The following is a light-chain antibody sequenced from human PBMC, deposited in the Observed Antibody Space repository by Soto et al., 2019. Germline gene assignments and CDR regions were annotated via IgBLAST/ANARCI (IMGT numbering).Light chain of an antibody. CDR3: CSFASSTTVI. CDR1: SSDVGNYNL. J-gene: IGLJ2*01. V-gene: IGLV2-23*02. CDR2: EVT. Sequence: QSALTQPASVSGSPGQSIAISCTGTSSDVGNYNLVSWYQQPPGEAPKLIIYEVTKRPSDVSNRFSGSKSGNTASLTISGLQAEDEADYYCCSFASSTTVIFGGGTKLTVL.